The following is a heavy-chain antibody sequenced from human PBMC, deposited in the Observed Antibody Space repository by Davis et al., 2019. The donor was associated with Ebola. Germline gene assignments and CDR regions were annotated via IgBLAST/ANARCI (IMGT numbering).Heavy chain of an antibody. CDR1: GFTFGDYT. Sequence: SLKISCTASGFTFGDYTMTWVRQAPGKGLEWVGFIRSKAYGGTTEYAASVKGRFTISRDDSKSIAYLQMNSLKTEDTAVYYCTRVEMSTADAFDIWGQGTMVTVSS. V-gene: IGHV3-49*04. J-gene: IGHJ3*02. CDR2: IRSKAYGGTT. CDR3: TRVEMSTADAFDI. D-gene: IGHD5-24*01.